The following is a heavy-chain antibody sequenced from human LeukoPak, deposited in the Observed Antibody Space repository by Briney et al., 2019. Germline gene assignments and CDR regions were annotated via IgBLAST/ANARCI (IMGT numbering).Heavy chain of an antibody. CDR1: GGSVNSGSYY. D-gene: IGHD3-3*01. Sequence: SETLSLTCTVSGGSVNSGSYYWNWIRQPPGKGLEWIGYIYYSGSTNYNPSLKSRVTISVDTSKNQFSLKLSSVTAADTAVYYCARLGTYYDFWSGYYYFDYWGQGTLVTVSS. CDR3: ARLGTYYDFWSGYYYFDY. CDR2: IYYSGST. V-gene: IGHV4-61*01. J-gene: IGHJ4*02.